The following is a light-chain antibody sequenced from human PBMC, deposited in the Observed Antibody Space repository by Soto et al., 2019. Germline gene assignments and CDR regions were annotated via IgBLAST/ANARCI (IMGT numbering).Light chain of an antibody. CDR3: NSYTSSSNSYV. CDR1: SSDVGAYNY. CDR2: DVS. V-gene: IGLV2-14*01. J-gene: IGLJ1*01. Sequence: QSALTQPASVSGSPGQSITISCTGTSSDVGAYNYVSWYQQHPGKAPKLMIYDVSNRPSGVSNRFSGSKSGNTASLTISGLQAEDEADYYCNSYTSSSNSYVFGTGTKVTVL.